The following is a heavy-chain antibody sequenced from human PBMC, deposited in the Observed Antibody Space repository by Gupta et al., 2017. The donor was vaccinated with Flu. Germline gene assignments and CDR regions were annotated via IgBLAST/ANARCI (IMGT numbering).Heavy chain of an antibody. V-gene: IGHV1-69*01. Sequence: ASGGTFNTYTIGWVRQAPGHGQASMGGIIPIFGPANYAQKFPGSVTITADESTSTAYMELRSLTSEDTAVYYCAGDLGSRNYGWFHSWGQG. J-gene: IGHJ5*02. CDR2: IIPIFGPA. CDR1: GGTFNTYT. D-gene: IGHD1-7*01. CDR3: AGDLGSRNYGWFHS.